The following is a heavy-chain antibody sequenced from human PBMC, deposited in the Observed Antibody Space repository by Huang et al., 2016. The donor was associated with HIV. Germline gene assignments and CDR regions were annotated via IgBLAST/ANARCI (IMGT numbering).Heavy chain of an antibody. J-gene: IGHJ4*02. CDR1: GFGFSSYW. D-gene: IGHD5-18*01. CDR2: IDPRDSET. CDR3: ARQVDGFRSHFDF. Sequence: EVLLVQSGAELKEPGESLKIPCKASGFGFSSYWIGWVRQKPGEGLEWMGIIDPRDSETKYSPRFDGQVTISADKSTRTAYLQWESLKAPDTAIYFCARQVDGFRSHFDFWGQGTLVSVSS. V-gene: IGHV5-51*01.